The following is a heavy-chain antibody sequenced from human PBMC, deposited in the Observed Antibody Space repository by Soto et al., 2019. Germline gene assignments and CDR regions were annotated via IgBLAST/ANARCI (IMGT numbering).Heavy chain of an antibody. CDR2: INPKSGGT. J-gene: IGHJ6*02. CDR1: GYSFTDYH. D-gene: IGHD2-8*01. Sequence: QVQLVQSGAEVKNPGASVRVSCKASGYSFTDYHIHWVRQAPGQGLEWLGRINPKSGGTSTAQKLQGWVTMTRDRSISTVYMELTRLRSDDTAVYFCARGHSTDCSNGVCSFFYNHEMDVWGQGTTVTVSS. V-gene: IGHV1-2*04. CDR3: ARGHSTDCSNGVCSFFYNHEMDV.